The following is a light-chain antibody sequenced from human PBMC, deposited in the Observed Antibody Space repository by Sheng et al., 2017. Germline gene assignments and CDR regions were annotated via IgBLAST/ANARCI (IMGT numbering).Light chain of an antibody. CDR3: QTYNNWPPSIT. CDR1: QNLLLTSNNKNY. J-gene: IGKJ5*01. V-gene: IGKV4-1*01. Sequence: DIVMTQSPDSLAVSLGERATINCKSSQNLLLTSNNKNYVSWYQQKPGQPPKLLIYWASTRESGVPDRFSGSGSGTDFTLTISSLQSEDFAVYYCQTYNNWPPSITFGQGTRLEIK. CDR2: WAS.